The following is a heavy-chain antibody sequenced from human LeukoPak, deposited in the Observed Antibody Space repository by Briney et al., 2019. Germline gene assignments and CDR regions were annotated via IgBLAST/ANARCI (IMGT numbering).Heavy chain of an antibody. D-gene: IGHD4-17*01. J-gene: IGHJ6*03. Sequence: GASVKVSCKASGYTFTTYGITWVRQAPGQGLEWMGWTSGYNGDTNYAQKLQGRVTMTTDTSTSTAYMELRSLRSDDTAVYYCARGDYGDYYYYYYMDVWGKGTTVTVSS. CDR2: TSGYNGDT. CDR3: ARGDYGDYYYYYYMDV. CDR1: GYTFTTYG. V-gene: IGHV1-18*01.